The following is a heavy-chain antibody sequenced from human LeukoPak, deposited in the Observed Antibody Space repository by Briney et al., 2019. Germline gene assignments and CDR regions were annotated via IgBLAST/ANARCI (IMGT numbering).Heavy chain of an antibody. J-gene: IGHJ5*02. V-gene: IGHV3-74*01. CDR1: GFTFSSYW. CDR2: IASDGSST. CDR3: ARGGGYCSSTSCYGWFDP. D-gene: IGHD2-2*01. Sequence: PGGSLRLSCAASGFTFSSYWMNWVRQAPGKGLVWASRIASDGSSTTYADSVKGRFSISRDNAKNTLYLQMNSLRVEDTAVYYCARGGGYCSSTSCYGWFDPWGQGTLVTVSS.